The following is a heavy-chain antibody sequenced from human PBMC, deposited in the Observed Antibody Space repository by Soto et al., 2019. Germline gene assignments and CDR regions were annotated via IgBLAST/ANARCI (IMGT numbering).Heavy chain of an antibody. CDR1: GFTFSTYA. CDR3: AKRGSGYCSGNACYRNFDY. Sequence: GSLRLSCAASGFTFSTYAMTWVRQAPGKGLEWVSAISGSGDNTYYADSVKGRFTISRDNSKNTLYLQMNSLRAEDTAVYYCAKRGSGYCSGNACYRNFDYWGQGTLVTVSS. J-gene: IGHJ4*02. CDR2: ISGSGDNT. D-gene: IGHD2-15*01. V-gene: IGHV3-23*01.